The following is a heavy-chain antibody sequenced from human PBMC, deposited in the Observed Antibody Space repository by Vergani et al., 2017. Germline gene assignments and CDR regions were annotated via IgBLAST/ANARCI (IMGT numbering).Heavy chain of an antibody. D-gene: IGHD5-12*01. J-gene: IGHJ6*02. CDR1: GFTFNHSA. V-gene: IGHV3-23*01. CDR3: AKANPRNSGYDYLYYYHAMDV. CDR2: ISGSGGST. Sequence: EVQLLESGGDLVQPGGSLRLSCAASGFTFNHSAMNWVRQAPGKGLEWVSGISGSGGSTCYAGSVKGRFTISRDSSKNTLYLQMNSLSAGDTAVYYCAKANPRNSGYDYLYYYHAMDVWGQGTTVTVSS.